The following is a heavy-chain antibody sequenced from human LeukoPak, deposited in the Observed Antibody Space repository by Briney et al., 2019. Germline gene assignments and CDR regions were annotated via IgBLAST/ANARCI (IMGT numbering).Heavy chain of an antibody. CDR3: ARQRCLGSSCHFDY. CDR2: IYYSEST. D-gene: IGHD6-13*01. J-gene: IGHJ4*02. CDR1: GGSIRNYY. V-gene: IGHV4-59*08. Sequence: SETLSPTCTVSGGSIRNYYWSWIRQPPGKGLEWIGYIYYSESTNNNFSLKSRVTISLDTSKNQFSLKLSSVTAADTAVYYCARQRCLGSSCHFDYWGQGTLVTVSS.